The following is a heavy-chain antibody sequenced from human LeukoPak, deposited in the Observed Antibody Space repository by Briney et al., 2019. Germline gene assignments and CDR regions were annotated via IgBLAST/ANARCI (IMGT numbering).Heavy chain of an antibody. Sequence: GRSLRLSCAASGFTFSSYGMHWVRQAPGKGLEWVAVVSHDGSNKYYGDSVKGRFTISRDNSKNTLYLQMNSLRAEDTAVYFCAKDFSAGWNVYEYFHHWGQGTLVTVSS. D-gene: IGHD1-1*01. CDR3: AKDFSAGWNVYEYFHH. CDR1: GFTFSSYG. CDR2: VSHDGSNK. V-gene: IGHV3-30*18. J-gene: IGHJ1*01.